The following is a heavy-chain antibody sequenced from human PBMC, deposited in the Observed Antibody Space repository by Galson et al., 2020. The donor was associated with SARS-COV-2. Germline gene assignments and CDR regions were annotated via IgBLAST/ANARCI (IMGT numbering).Heavy chain of an antibody. Sequence: SVRVSCRTSGFPLTSSAVQWVRQARGQRLEWIGWFVVGSGTTTYAQTFQERVTITRDMSTSTAYMELSSLRYEDTAVYYCAAFVARPGYWGQGTLVTVSS. V-gene: IGHV1-58*01. CDR2: FVVGSGTT. CDR3: AAFVARPGY. J-gene: IGHJ4*02. D-gene: IGHD6-6*01. CDR1: GFPLTSSA.